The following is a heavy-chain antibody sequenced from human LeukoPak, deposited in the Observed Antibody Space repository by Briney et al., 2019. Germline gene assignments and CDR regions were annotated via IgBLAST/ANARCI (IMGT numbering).Heavy chain of an antibody. Sequence: PGGSLRLSCAASGFTFDDYTMHWVRQAPGKGLEWVSLISWDSGSRYYGDSVKGRSTISRDNSKNSLFLQMNSLRTEDTALYYCAKDMAPSSGATTTGPFDIWGQGTLVTVSS. J-gene: IGHJ3*02. CDR1: GFTFDDYT. V-gene: IGHV3-43*01. CDR2: ISWDSGSR. D-gene: IGHD1-26*01. CDR3: AKDMAPSSGATTTGPFDI.